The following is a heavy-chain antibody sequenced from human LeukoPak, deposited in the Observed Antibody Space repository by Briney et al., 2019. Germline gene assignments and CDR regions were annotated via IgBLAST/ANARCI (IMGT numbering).Heavy chain of an antibody. J-gene: IGHJ6*02. Sequence: SETLSLTCTVSGGSISSYYWSWIRQPPGKGLEWIGYIYYSGNTNYNPSLKSRVTISVDTSKNQFSLKLSSLTAADTAVYYCARLPLAAAGRGYYYYYGMDVWGQGTTVTVSS. CDR1: GGSISSYY. CDR3: ARLPLAAAGRGYYYYYGMDV. V-gene: IGHV4-59*08. D-gene: IGHD6-13*01. CDR2: IYYSGNT.